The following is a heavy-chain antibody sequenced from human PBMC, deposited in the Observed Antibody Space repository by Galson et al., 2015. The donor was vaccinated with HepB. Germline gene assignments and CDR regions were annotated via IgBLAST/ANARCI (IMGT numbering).Heavy chain of an antibody. CDR1: GFTFNSYA. J-gene: IGHJ4*02. Sequence: SLRLSCAASGFTFNSYAMSWVRQAPGKGLEWVSAINDDGHSTYYADSVKGRFTISRDNSKNTLYLQVDSLRAEDTAIYYCARQLGYCSRGTCYFEYWGQGTLVTVSS. V-gene: IGHV3-23*01. CDR3: ARQLGYCSRGTCYFEY. D-gene: IGHD2-15*01. CDR2: INDDGHST.